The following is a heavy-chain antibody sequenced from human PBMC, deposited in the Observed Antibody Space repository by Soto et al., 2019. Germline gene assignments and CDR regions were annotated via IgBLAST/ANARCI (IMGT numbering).Heavy chain of an antibody. J-gene: IGHJ3*01. CDR2: ISAYNGNT. CDR1: GYTFTSYG. D-gene: IGHD1-26*01. V-gene: IGHV1-18*01. CDR3: AKDYSGTYIPDAFGV. Sequence: GASVKVSCKASGYTFTSYGISWVRQAPGQGLEWMGWISAYNGNTNYAQKLQGRVTMTTDTSTSTAYMELRSLRSDDTAIYYCAKDYSGTYIPDAFGVWGQGTLVTVSS.